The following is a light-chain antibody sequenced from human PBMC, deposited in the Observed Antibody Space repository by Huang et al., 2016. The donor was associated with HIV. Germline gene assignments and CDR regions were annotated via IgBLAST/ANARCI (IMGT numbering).Light chain of an antibody. CDR3: QQYYSEPLF. Sequence: DIVMTQSPDSLAVSLGERATINCKSSQTLLYSLDNKNYLAWYQQKPGQPPRLLIYWASTRASGVADRFSGSGSGTDFTLTISTLEAEDAAVYYCQQYYSEPLFFGGGTKVEIK. V-gene: IGKV4-1*01. J-gene: IGKJ4*01. CDR2: WAS. CDR1: QTLLYSLDNKNY.